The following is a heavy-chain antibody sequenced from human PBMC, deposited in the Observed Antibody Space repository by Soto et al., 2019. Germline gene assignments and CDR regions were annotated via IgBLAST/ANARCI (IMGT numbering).Heavy chain of an antibody. D-gene: IGHD1-26*01. J-gene: IGHJ6*02. CDR3: ASGSYYIYYYYGMDV. V-gene: IGHV4-39*01. CDR2: IYYSGST. CDR1: GGSISSSSYY. Sequence: SETLSLTCTVSGGSISSSSYYWGWLRQPPGKGLEWIGSIYYSGSTYYNPSLKSRVTISVDTSKNQFSLKLSSVTAADTAVYYCASGSYYIYYYYGMDVWGQGTTVTVSS.